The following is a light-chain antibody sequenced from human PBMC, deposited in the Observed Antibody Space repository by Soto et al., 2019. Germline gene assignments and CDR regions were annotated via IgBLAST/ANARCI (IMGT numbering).Light chain of an antibody. CDR1: SGHSNYI. J-gene: IGLJ3*02. CDR3: ETCDSLRV. Sequence: QTVVTQSSCASASLGSSVKLTCTLSSGHSNYIIAWHQQQPGKAPRYLMKLEDTGSYNKGSGVSARFSGSSSGADRYLTISDLQSEDEADYYCETCDSLRVFGGGTKLTVL. CDR2: LEDTGSY. V-gene: IGLV4-60*03.